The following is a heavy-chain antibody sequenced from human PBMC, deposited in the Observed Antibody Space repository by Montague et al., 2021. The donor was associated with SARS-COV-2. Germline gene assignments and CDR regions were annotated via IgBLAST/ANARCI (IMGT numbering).Heavy chain of an antibody. J-gene: IGHJ4*02. V-gene: IGHV4-34*01. CDR3: ARARDCDILTVDLTGGFDF. CDR2: INHSGST. CDR1: GGSFSGYY. D-gene: IGHD3-9*01. Sequence: SETLSLTCAVFGGSFSGYYWSWIRQPPGKGLEWIGEINHSGSTNYNPSLKSRVTISVDTSKSQFSLKVSSVTAADTAVYFCARARDCDILTVDLTGGFDFWGQGTLVTVSS.